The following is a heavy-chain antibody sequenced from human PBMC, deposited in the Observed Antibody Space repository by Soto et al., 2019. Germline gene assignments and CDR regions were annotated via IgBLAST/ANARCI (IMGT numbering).Heavy chain of an antibody. Sequence: QVQLVQSGAEGKKPGASVKVSCKTSGYTFSNYGIAWVRQAPGQGLEWMGWISVYNYNTNYAQKLQGRVRMTRDISTSKAYMELRSLISDDTAVYYCARGGGYYGSGTYPFDYWGQGTLVTVSS. D-gene: IGHD3-10*01. J-gene: IGHJ4*02. CDR1: GYTFSNYG. CDR2: ISVYNYNT. CDR3: ARGGGYYGSGTYPFDY. V-gene: IGHV1-18*01.